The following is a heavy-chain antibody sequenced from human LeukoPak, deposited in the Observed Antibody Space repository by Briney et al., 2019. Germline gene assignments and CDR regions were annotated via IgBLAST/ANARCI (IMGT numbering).Heavy chain of an antibody. J-gene: IGHJ4*02. D-gene: IGHD5-18*01. CDR2: IYPSGNT. Sequence: PSQTLSLTCTVSGDSVSSGGYYWSWLRQPAGKGLEWIGRIYPSGNTNYNPSLKRRVTISMDTSKNQFSLKLSSVTAADTAVYYCARVEATATAYFDSWGQGTLVTVSS. V-gene: IGHV4-61*02. CDR1: GDSVSSGGYY. CDR3: ARVEATATAYFDS.